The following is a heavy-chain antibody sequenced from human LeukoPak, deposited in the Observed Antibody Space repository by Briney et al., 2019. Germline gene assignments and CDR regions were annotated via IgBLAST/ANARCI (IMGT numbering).Heavy chain of an antibody. Sequence: PGRSLRLSCAASGFTFSSYGMHWVRQAPGKGLEWVAVISYDGSNKYYADSVKGRFTISRDNSKNTLYLQMNSLRAEDTAVYYCAKERGYYYDSSFSYWGQGTLVTVSS. CDR1: GFTFSSYG. CDR2: ISYDGSNK. J-gene: IGHJ4*02. D-gene: IGHD3-22*01. V-gene: IGHV3-30*18. CDR3: AKERGYYYDSSFSY.